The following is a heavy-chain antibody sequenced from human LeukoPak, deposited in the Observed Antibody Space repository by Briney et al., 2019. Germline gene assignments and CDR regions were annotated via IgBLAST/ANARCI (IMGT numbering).Heavy chain of an antibody. D-gene: IGHD2-15*01. CDR2: ICSSGSA. J-gene: IGHJ6*02. CDR3: ARDGGGSLYGMDV. V-gene: IGHV4-31*03. CDR1: GGSISSGVYC. Sequence: PSQTLSLTCTVSGGSISSGVYCWSWIRRRPGEGLQWIGYICSSGSAYYNPSLKSRVTMSIDTSNNQFSLKLNSVTAADTAVYYCARDGGGSLYGMDVWGQGTTVTVSS.